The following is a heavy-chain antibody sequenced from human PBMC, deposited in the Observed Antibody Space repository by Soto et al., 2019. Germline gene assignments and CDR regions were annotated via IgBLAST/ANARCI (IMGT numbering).Heavy chain of an antibody. J-gene: IGHJ4*02. D-gene: IGHD6-19*01. CDR1: GFTFSSYG. CDR3: ARDVLVAGTPGDKLIDY. V-gene: IGHV3-33*08. CDR2: IWYDGSNK. Sequence: PGGSLRLSCAASGFTFSSYGMHWVRQAPGKGLEWVAVIWYDGSNKYYADSVKGRFTISRDNSKNTLYLQMNSLRAEDTAVYYCARDVLVAGTPGDKLIDYWGQGTLVTVSS.